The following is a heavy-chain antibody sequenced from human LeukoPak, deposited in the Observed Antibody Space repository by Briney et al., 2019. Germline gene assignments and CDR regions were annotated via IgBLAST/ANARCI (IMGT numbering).Heavy chain of an antibody. V-gene: IGHV3-21*01. CDR2: FTSSSSSI. CDR3: ARGWGSYYFDS. Sequence: WGSLTLSCTASGFTFSAYTMSWVRQAPGKGLEWVSSFTSSSSSIYYADSVKGRFTISRENAKNSLYLQLSSLGAEYTAVYYCARGWGSYYFDSWGQGTLVTVSS. J-gene: IGHJ4*02. CDR1: GFTFSAYT. D-gene: IGHD3-16*01.